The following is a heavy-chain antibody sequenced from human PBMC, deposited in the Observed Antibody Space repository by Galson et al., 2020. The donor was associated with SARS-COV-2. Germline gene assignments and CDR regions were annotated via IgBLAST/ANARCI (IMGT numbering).Heavy chain of an antibody. CDR1: GFTFSGHS. CDR2: VRSKGDIT. Sequence: GESLKISCSASGFTFSGHSMHWVRQAPGKRLEYVSGVRSKGDITYYADSVKGRFTTSRDNSKSTLFLQMSGLTAEDTAVYYCVQGATIGTPPGTFWGQGTLVTVSS. V-gene: IGHV3-64D*06. CDR3: VQGATIGTPPGTF. D-gene: IGHD1-1*01. J-gene: IGHJ4*02.